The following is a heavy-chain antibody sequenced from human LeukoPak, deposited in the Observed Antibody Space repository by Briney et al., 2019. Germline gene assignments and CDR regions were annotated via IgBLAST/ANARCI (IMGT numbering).Heavy chain of an antibody. CDR3: ARDHSSSSWMDAFEI. Sequence: SETLSLTCLLSGGSIGPYYWSWIRQAAGEGPEWIGRIYTTGTADYNPSLKGRVFLSVDTSMNQFSLKVTSVTAADTAVYYCARDHSSSSWMDAFEIWGPGMKVIVSS. CDR1: GGSIGPYY. V-gene: IGHV4-4*07. D-gene: IGHD6-6*01. CDR2: IYTTGTA. J-gene: IGHJ3*02.